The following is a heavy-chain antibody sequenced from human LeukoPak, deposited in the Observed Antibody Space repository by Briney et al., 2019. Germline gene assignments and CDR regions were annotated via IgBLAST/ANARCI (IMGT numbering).Heavy chain of an antibody. J-gene: IGHJ3*01. CDR2: VSSSGANT. CDR3: ARDMELST. D-gene: IGHD3-16*02. V-gene: IGHV3-23*01. Sequence: PGGSLRLSCSASGFTFRDSAMTWVRQAPGKGLEWVSLVSSSGANTYYPDSVKGRFSVSRDNAKDTLYLQVNSLRAEDTAIYYCARDMELSTWGTETMVSVSS. CDR1: GFTFRDSA.